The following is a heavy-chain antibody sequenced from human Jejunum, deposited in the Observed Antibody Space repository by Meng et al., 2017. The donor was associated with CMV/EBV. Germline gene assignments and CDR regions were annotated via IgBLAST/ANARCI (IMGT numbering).Heavy chain of an antibody. CDR2: INPSGTST. Sequence: SGFSFTGYFMHWVRQAPGQGLEWMGLINPSGTSTSCAQRFEGRVRLTRGTSTSTDYMELSSLRSEDTAVYYCVRDNSLADLAWWFDPWGQGTLVTVSS. CDR3: VRDNSLADLAWWFDP. J-gene: IGHJ5*02. CDR1: GFSFTGYF. V-gene: IGHV1-46*01. D-gene: IGHD2/OR15-2a*01.